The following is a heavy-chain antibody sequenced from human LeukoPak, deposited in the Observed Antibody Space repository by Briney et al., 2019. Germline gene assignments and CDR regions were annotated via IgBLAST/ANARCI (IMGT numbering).Heavy chain of an antibody. V-gene: IGHV3-23*01. CDR3: AKDWMTHYDSSGYLPYFDY. J-gene: IGHJ4*02. D-gene: IGHD3-22*01. CDR2: ISGSGGST. Sequence: PGGSLRLSCAASGFTLSSYAMSWVRQAPGKGLEWVSAISGSGGSTYYADSVKGRFTISRDNSKNTLYLQMNSLRAEDTAVYYCAKDWMTHYDSSGYLPYFDYWGQGTLVTVSS. CDR1: GFTLSSYA.